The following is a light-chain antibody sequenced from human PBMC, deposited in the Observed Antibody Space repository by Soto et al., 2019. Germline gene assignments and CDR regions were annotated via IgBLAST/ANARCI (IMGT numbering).Light chain of an antibody. CDR2: KSS. V-gene: IGKV1-5*03. CDR3: QQFNTSPWT. Sequence: DIQMTQSPSTLSASEGDRVTISCRASQSVSIWLAWYQQKPGRAPKLLIYKSSILESGVPSTFSGSGSGTEFTLTISSLQPDDFATYYCQQFNTSPWTFGQATKVEIK. CDR1: QSVSIW. J-gene: IGKJ1*01.